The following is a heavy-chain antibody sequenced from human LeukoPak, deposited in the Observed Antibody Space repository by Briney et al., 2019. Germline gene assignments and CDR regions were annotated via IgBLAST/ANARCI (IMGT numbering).Heavy chain of an antibody. J-gene: IGHJ4*02. V-gene: IGHV5-51*07. D-gene: IGHD6-13*01. CDR1: LYSFTSYL. CDR2: IYPGDSDT. CDR3: ARQDSSSHFDY. Sequence: GASLKISCKCSLYSFTSYLICLRHEMRGERVGWMGIIYPGDSDTRYSPSFQGQVTISADKSISTAYLQWSSLKASDTAMYYCARQDSSSHFDYWGQGTLVTVSS.